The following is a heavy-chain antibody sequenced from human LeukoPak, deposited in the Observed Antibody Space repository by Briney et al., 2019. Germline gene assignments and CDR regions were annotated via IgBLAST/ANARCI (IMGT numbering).Heavy chain of an antibody. CDR2: IGTAGDT. CDR1: GFTFSSYD. CDR3: ARVNMDRGAAFDI. D-gene: IGHD3-10*01. Sequence: GGSLRLSCAASGFTFSSYDMHWVRPATGQGPEGVSAIGTAGDTYYPGSVKGRFTISRENAKNSLYLQMNSLRAGDTAVYYCARVNMDRGAAFDIWRQGTKVTVSS. V-gene: IGHV3-13*04. J-gene: IGHJ3*02.